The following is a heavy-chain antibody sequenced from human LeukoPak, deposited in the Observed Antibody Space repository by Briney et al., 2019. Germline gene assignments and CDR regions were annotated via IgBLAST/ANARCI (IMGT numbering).Heavy chain of an antibody. CDR3: ASVADYYDSSGYYFQAFDI. CDR1: GYTFTSYG. D-gene: IGHD3-22*01. CDR2: ISAYNGNT. V-gene: IGHV1-18*01. Sequence: ASVKVSCKASGYTFTSYGISWVRQAPGQGLEWMGWISAYNGNTNYAQKLQGRVTMTTDTSTSTAYMELRSLRSDDTAVYYCASVADYYDSSGYYFQAFDIWGQGTMVTVSS. J-gene: IGHJ3*02.